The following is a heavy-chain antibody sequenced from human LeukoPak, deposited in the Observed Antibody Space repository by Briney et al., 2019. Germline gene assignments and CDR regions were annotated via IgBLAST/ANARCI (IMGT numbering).Heavy chain of an antibody. CDR3: ARHRLNSIYTSGRGGVDY. V-gene: IGHV4-39*01. J-gene: IGHJ4*02. CDR1: ADSISSSSFY. Sequence: KPSETLSLTCTVSADSISSSSFYWGWIRQPPGKGLEWIGSIYNSGGTYYNPSLKSRVTISVDTSKNQFSLKLSSVTAADTAVYCCARHRLNSIYTSGRGGVDYWGQGTLVTVSS. CDR2: IYNSGGT. D-gene: IGHD6-19*01.